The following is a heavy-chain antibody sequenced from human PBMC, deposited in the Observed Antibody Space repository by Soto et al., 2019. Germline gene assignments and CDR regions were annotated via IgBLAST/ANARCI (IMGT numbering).Heavy chain of an antibody. CDR1: GGSVSDKTYY. J-gene: IGHJ4*02. V-gene: IGHV4-61*01. Sequence: QVQLQESGPGLLKPSETLSLTCSVSGGSVSDKTYYWSWIRQPPGKRLEWIGYVYYSGTTNYNPSLKSRATISVDLSKNRFSLRLSSVTTAATALYYCARTTAVPNTLRSRYFFDYWGQGTLVTVSS. D-gene: IGHD4-17*01. CDR3: ARTTAVPNTLRSRYFFDY. CDR2: VYYSGTT.